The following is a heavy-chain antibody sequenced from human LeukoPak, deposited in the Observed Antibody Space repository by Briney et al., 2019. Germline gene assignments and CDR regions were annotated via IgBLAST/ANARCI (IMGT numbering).Heavy chain of an antibody. CDR2: IYHSGST. V-gene: IGHV4-30-2*01. Sequence: PSQTLSLTCAVSGGSLSSGGYSWSWIRQPPGKGLEWIGYIYHSGSTYYNPSLKSRVTISVDRSKNQFSLKLSSVTAADTAVYYCARGGYYDSSGPYYWGQGTLVTVSS. D-gene: IGHD3-22*01. CDR1: GGSLSSGGYS. J-gene: IGHJ4*02. CDR3: ARGGYYDSSGPYY.